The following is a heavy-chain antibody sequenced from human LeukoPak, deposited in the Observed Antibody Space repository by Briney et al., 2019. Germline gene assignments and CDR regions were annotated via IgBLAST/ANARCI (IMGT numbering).Heavy chain of an antibody. V-gene: IGHV1-18*01. CDR3: ARGYYDSGGYYYYYYGMDV. Sequence: GASVKVSCKASGYTFTSYGISWVRQAPGQGLEWMGWISGYKGNTDYAQKFQGRVTMTTDTSTNTAYMGLRSLRSDDTAVYYCARGYYDSGGYYYYYYGMDVWGQGTTVTVSS. J-gene: IGHJ6*02. D-gene: IGHD3-22*01. CDR2: ISGYKGNT. CDR1: GYTFTSYG.